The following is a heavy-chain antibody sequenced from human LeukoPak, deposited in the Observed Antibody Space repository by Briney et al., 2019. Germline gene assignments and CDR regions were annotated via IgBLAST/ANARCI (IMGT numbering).Heavy chain of an antibody. V-gene: IGHV3-11*01. CDR1: GFTFGDHY. Sequence: GGSLRLSCAASGFTFGDHYMSWIRQAPGKGLEWVSHITSSGSTKYYADSVKGRFTISRDNAKNSLYLQMNSLRAEDTAVYYCAKRDGSMGYWGQGTLVTVSS. J-gene: IGHJ4*02. CDR3: AKRDGSMGY. CDR2: ITSSGSTK. D-gene: IGHD5-24*01.